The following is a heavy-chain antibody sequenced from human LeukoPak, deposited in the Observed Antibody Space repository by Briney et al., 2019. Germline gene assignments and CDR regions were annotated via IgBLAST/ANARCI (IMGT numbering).Heavy chain of an antibody. Sequence: SETLSLTCTVSGGSISTYSWTWIRQTPGKGLEWPGYIYSTGTTTYNPSLKSRVTLSIDTSKSHFSLNLSSVTTADSAVYFCARRMAAAGDTWFDYWGQGTLVTVSS. CDR3: ARRMAAAGDTWFDY. D-gene: IGHD6-25*01. CDR2: IYSTGTT. V-gene: IGHV4-59*01. J-gene: IGHJ5*01. CDR1: GGSISTYS.